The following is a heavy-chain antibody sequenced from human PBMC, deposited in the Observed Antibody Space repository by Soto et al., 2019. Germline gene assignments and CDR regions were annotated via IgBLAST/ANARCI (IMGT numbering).Heavy chain of an antibody. Sequence: PVGSLRLSCAASGFTFSSYAMHWVRQAPGKGLEWVAVISYDGSNKYYADSVKGRFTISRDNSKNTLYLQMNSLRAEDTAVYYCARDVYGSGSYIAFDIWGQGTMVTVSS. D-gene: IGHD3-10*01. CDR1: GFTFSSYA. CDR2: ISYDGSNK. CDR3: ARDVYGSGSYIAFDI. J-gene: IGHJ3*02. V-gene: IGHV3-30-3*01.